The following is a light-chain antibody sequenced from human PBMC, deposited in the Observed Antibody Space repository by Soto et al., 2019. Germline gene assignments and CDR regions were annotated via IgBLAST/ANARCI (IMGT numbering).Light chain of an antibody. V-gene: IGLV2-23*01. J-gene: IGLJ2*01. CDR2: EGT. CDR1: SSDVGGFNL. Sequence: QSALTQPASVSGSPGQSIAISCTGTSSDVGGFNLVPWYQQHPGKAPKLLIYEGTKWPSGVSNRFSGSKSGNTASLTISGLQAEDEADYYCCSFGGSTTYVLFGGGTKLTVL. CDR3: CSFGGSTTYVL.